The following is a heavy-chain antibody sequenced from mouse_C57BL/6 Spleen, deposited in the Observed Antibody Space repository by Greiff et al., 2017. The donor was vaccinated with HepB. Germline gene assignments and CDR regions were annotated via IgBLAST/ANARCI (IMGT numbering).Heavy chain of an antibody. CDR2: IYPRSGNT. Sequence: QVQLKESGAELARPGASVKLSCKASGYTFTSYGISWVKQRTGQGLEWIGEIYPRSGNTYYNEKFKGKATLTADKSSSTAYMELRSLTSEDSAVYFCASSITTVVASFDYWGQGTTLTVSS. D-gene: IGHD1-1*01. J-gene: IGHJ2*01. CDR3: ASSITTVVASFDY. CDR1: GYTFTSYG. V-gene: IGHV1-81*01.